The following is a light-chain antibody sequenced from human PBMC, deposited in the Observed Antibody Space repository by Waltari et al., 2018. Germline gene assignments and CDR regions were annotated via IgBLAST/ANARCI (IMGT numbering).Light chain of an antibody. J-gene: IGKJ4*01. CDR1: QSISGW. CDR2: DVS. Sequence: DILMTQSPSTLSAPVGARVTITCRASQSISGWLAWYQQQPGKAPKILISDVSSLESGVPSRFSGSGSGTKFTLTISSLQPDDFATYYCQHYSSYLVTFGEGTKVEI. V-gene: IGKV1-5*01. CDR3: QHYSSYLVT.